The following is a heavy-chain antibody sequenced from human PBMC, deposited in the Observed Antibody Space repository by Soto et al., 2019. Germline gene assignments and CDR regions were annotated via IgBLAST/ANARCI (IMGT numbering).Heavy chain of an antibody. CDR1: GFTFSSYS. CDR2: ISSSSSYI. J-gene: IGHJ4*02. Sequence: GGSLRLSCAASGFTFSSYSMNWVRQAPGKGLEWVSSISSSSSYIYYADSVKGRFTISRDNAKNSLYLQMNSLRAEDTAVYYCARGPYIVATIDNDYWGQGTLVTVSS. V-gene: IGHV3-21*01. D-gene: IGHD5-12*01. CDR3: ARGPYIVATIDNDY.